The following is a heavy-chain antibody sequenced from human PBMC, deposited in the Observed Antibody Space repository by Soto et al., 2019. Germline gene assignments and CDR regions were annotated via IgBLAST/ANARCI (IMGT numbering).Heavy chain of an antibody. CDR3: ARTVTTCFDY. CDR2: IYYSGST. J-gene: IGHJ4*02. D-gene: IGHD4-17*01. CDR1: GGSISSGGYY. V-gene: IGHV4-31*03. Sequence: SETLSLTCTVSGGSISSGGYYWSWIRQHPGKGLEWIGYIYYSGSTYYNPSLKSRVTISVDTSKNQFSLKLSSVTAADTAVYYCARTVTTCFDYWGQGTLVTVSS.